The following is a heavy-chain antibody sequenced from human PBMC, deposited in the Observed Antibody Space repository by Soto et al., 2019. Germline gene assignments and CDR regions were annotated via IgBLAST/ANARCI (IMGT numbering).Heavy chain of an antibody. V-gene: IGHV4-61*01. Sequence: LSLPCTVSGDSVISATYYWSWIRQPPGKGLEWIGYIYYDGGTTYNSSLKSRVTISTDTSRSQLSLQLTSATPADTAVYYCARVLPGIAAAYDAFDVWGQGTMVTVSS. CDR1: GDSVISATYY. D-gene: IGHD6-13*01. CDR3: ARVLPGIAAAYDAFDV. CDR2: IYYDGGT. J-gene: IGHJ3*01.